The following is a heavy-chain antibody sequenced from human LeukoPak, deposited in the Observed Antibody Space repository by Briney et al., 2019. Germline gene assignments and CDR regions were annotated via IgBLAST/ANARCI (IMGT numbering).Heavy chain of an antibody. CDR1: GFTFSSYW. J-gene: IGHJ4*02. Sequence: PGGALRLSCAASGFTFSSYWMTWIRQAAGKGPEWVANIKQDGSEKYYVDSVKGRFTISRDNAKNSLYLQMNSLRAEDTAVYYCARDTGGGYSCYDCWGQGTLVTVSS. CDR2: IKQDGSEK. CDR3: ARDTGGGYSCYDC. V-gene: IGHV3-7*01. D-gene: IGHD5-18*01.